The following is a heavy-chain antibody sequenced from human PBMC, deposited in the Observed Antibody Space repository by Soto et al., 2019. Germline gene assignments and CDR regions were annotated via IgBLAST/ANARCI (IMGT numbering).Heavy chain of an antibody. D-gene: IGHD6-19*01. CDR3: AKNPYSSGLYRDATNYFDY. CDR1: GFTFSSYS. V-gene: IGHV3-30*18. J-gene: IGHJ4*02. Sequence: GGSLRLSCTASGFTFSSYSMNWVRQAPGKGLEWVAGISYDGSNKYYVDSVKGRFTISRDNSKNTLYLQMNSLRGEDTAIYYCAKNPYSSGLYRDATNYFDYWAQGTLVTVSS. CDR2: ISYDGSNK.